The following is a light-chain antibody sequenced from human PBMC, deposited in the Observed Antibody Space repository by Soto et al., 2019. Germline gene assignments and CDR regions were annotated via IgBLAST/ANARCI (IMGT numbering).Light chain of an antibody. J-gene: IGKJ2*01. CDR1: QSVSSRN. CDR2: GAS. CDR3: LRYGDSPPAYT. V-gene: IGKV3-20*01. Sequence: EIVLTQSPGTVSLSPGERATLSCRASQSVSSRNLAWYRQKPGQAPSLLIFGASNRATGIPDRCSGSGSGTDFTRTISRLEPEDCAVYYCLRYGDSPPAYTFGQGTKLEIK.